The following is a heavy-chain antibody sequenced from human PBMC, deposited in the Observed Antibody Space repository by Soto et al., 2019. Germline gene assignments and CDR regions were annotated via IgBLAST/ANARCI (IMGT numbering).Heavy chain of an antibody. V-gene: IGHV4-30-4*01. J-gene: IGHJ6*02. Sequence: PAETLSLTCSVSGGSISSGDSYCSWIRQPPGKGVEWIGNIDYLGDRYDNPSLKRRLSISIDTAQNHFSLVVWFVTAADTAVYYCDSSSLYGMDVWGQGITGT. CDR3: DSSSLYGMDV. CDR1: GGSISSGDSY. CDR2: IDYLGDR.